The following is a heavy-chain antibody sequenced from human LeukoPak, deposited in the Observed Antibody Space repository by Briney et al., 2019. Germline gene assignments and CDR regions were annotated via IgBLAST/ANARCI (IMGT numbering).Heavy chain of an antibody. V-gene: IGHV1-8*01. D-gene: IGHD2-2*01. CDR3: ARKIASTRLGVRYYYMDV. J-gene: IGHJ6*03. Sequence: ASVKVSCKASGYTFISYDIVWLRQATGQGLEWMGYMNPKSDNTDYVQNFQGRVTMTRDTSITTAYMELSGLRSEDTAVYYCARKIASTRLGVRYYYMDVWGEGTTVTISS. CDR2: MNPKSDNT. CDR1: GYTFISYD.